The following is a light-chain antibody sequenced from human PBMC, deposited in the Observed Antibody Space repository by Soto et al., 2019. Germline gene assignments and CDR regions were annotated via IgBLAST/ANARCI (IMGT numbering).Light chain of an antibody. V-gene: IGKV3-11*01. Sequence: ELGLTQSPATLSLPQGEKATFSCRASQSVTNFIAWYQQKPGQSPSLLIYNASHRATGIPARFSGSGSGTDFTLTISSLEPEDFAGYYCQQRYRWPETFGQGTKVDIK. CDR2: NAS. J-gene: IGKJ1*01. CDR3: QQRYRWPET. CDR1: QSVTNF.